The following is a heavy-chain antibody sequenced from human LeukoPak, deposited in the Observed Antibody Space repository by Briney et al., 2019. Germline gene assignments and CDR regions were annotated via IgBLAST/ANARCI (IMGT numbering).Heavy chain of an antibody. CDR3: AKVWFGELLYIHYYYGMDV. D-gene: IGHD3-10*01. Sequence: GGSLRLSCAASGFTVSSNYMSWVRQAPGKGLEWVSAISGSGGSTYYADSVKGRFTISRDNSKNTLYLQMNSLRAEDTAVYYCAKVWFGELLYIHYYYGMDVWGQGTTVTVSS. CDR1: GFTVSSNY. V-gene: IGHV3-23*01. CDR2: ISGSGGST. J-gene: IGHJ6*02.